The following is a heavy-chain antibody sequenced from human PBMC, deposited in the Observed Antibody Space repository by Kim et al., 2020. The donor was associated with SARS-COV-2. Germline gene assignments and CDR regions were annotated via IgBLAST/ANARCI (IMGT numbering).Heavy chain of an antibody. CDR2: ISYSGYN. V-gene: IGHV4-59*13. Sequence: SETLSLTCTVSGGSITKYYWTWIRQPPGKRLEFIGYISYSGYNNYSPSLRSRVTMSMDTSKNQFSLRLASVTPADTAIYYCARGETGPDLDYWGQGTLVTVSS. D-gene: IGHD3-9*01. J-gene: IGHJ4*02. CDR1: GGSITKYY. CDR3: ARGETGPDLDY.